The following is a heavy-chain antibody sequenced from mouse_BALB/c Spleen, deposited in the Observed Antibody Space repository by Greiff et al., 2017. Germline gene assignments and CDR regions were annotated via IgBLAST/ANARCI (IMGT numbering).Heavy chain of an antibody. V-gene: IGHV5-9-4*01. D-gene: IGHD1-1*01. CDR1: GFTFSSYA. Sequence: EVQRVESGGGLVKPGGSLKLSCAASGFTFSSYAMSWVRQSPEKRLEWVAEISSGGSYTYYPDTVTGRFTISRDNAKNTLYLEMSSLRSEDTAMYYCARNYGSSYDYWGQGTTLTVSS. CDR3: ARNYGSSYDY. CDR2: ISSGGSYT. J-gene: IGHJ2*01.